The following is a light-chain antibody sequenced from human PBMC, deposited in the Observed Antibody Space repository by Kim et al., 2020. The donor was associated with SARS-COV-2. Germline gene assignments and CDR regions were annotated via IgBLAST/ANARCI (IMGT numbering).Light chain of an antibody. CDR1: QGIRNH. CDR2: SSS. Sequence: DIQMTQSPSSLSASVGDTVTITCQASQGIRNHVAWYQQRPGKAPKLLIYSSSKLQSGVPSRFSGSGLGADFTLTISSLQPEDGATYFCQKYDDAPLTFGPGTKVDIK. J-gene: IGKJ3*01. V-gene: IGKV1-27*01. CDR3: QKYDDAPLT.